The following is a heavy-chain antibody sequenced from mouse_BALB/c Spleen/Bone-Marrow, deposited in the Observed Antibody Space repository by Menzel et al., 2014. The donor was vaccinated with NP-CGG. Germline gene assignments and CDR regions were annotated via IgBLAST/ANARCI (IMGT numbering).Heavy chain of an antibody. Sequence: EVQLQQSGAELVKPGASVKLSCTASGLNIKDTYMHWVKQRPEQGLEWIGRIDPANGNTKYDPKFQGKATITTDTSSNTDYLQLSSLTSEDTAVYYCARYYYGYYFDYWGQGAALTVSS. CDR2: IDPANGNT. J-gene: IGHJ2*01. V-gene: IGHV14-3*02. CDR3: ARYYYGYYFDY. D-gene: IGHD1-1*01. CDR1: GLNIKDTY.